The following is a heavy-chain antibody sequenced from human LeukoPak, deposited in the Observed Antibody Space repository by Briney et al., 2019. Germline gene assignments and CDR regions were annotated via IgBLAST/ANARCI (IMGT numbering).Heavy chain of an antibody. Sequence: ASVKVSCKASGYTFTSYYIHWVRQAPGQGLEWMGIINPSGGSTSYAQKFQGRVTMTRDTSMSTVYMELSSLRSEDTAVYYCARDPHGRYYLDYWGQGTLVTVSS. CDR3: ARDPHGRYYLDY. D-gene: IGHD2-15*01. CDR2: INPSGGST. V-gene: IGHV1-46*01. J-gene: IGHJ4*02. CDR1: GYTFTSYY.